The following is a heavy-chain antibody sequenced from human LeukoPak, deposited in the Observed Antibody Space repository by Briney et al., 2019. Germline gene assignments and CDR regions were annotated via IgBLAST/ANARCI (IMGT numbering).Heavy chain of an antibody. CDR1: GYSSTNYW. CDR2: IYPGDSDT. CDR3: ARQVMRGYSYLQC. D-gene: IGHD5-18*01. J-gene: IGHJ1*01. V-gene: IGHV5-51*01. Sequence: PGESLKISCKGSGYSSTNYWIGWVRQMPGKGLEWMGIIYPGDSDTRYSPSFQGQVTISADKSISTAYLQWSSLKASDTAMYYCARQVMRGYSYLQCWGQGTLVPVSS.